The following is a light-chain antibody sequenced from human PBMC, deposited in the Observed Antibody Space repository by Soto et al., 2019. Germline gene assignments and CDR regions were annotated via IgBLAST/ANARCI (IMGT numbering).Light chain of an antibody. V-gene: IGKV3-11*01. Sequence: EIVLTQSPATLSLSPGERATLSCRASQSVGTYLVWYQQKPGQAPRLLIYDASKRAIGIPDRFSGSGSGTDFTLTISRLEPGDSAVDYCKQRRAWPRIFGGGTRIE. CDR3: KQRRAWPRI. CDR2: DAS. CDR1: QSVGTY. J-gene: IGKJ4*01.